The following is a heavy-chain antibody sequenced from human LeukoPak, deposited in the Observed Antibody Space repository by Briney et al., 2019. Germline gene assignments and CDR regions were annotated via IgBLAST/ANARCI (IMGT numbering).Heavy chain of an antibody. CDR1: GFTFSSYG. CDR2: IWYDGSNK. J-gene: IGHJ6*02. Sequence: PGGSLRLSCAASGFTFSSYGMHWVRQAPGKGLEWVAVIWYDGSNKYYADSVKGRFTISRDNSKNTLYLQMNSLRAEDTAVYYCARDPLRYFDWLVPDYYYYGMDVWGQGTTVTVSS. V-gene: IGHV3-33*01. CDR3: ARDPLRYFDWLVPDYYYYGMDV. D-gene: IGHD3-9*01.